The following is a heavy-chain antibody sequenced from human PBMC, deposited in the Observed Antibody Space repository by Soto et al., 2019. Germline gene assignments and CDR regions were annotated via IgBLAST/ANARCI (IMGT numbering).Heavy chain of an antibody. J-gene: IGHJ4*02. D-gene: IGHD5-18*01. Sequence: QLQLQESGPGLVKPSETLSLTCSVSGGSITTSGYFWGWIRQPPGKGLEWIGNIYYTGSTYYNPPLIRQVTISVDTSKNQYSLQLRSVTAPDTAVYYCARHLHSYGSYYLDYWGQGPLVTVSS. V-gene: IGHV4-39*01. CDR3: ARHLHSYGSYYLDY. CDR1: GGSITTSGYF. CDR2: IYYTGST.